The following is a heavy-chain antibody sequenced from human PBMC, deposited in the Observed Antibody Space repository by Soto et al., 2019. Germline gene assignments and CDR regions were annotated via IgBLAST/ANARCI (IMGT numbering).Heavy chain of an antibody. CDR3: ARDDGSGRDDL. D-gene: IGHD3-10*01. CDR2: IYYSGST. V-gene: IGHV4-59*01. Sequence: SETLSLTCTVSGGSISSYYWSWIRQPPGKGLEWIGYIYYSGSTNYNPSLKSLVTISVDTSKNQFSLKLSSVTAADTAVYYCARDDGSGRDDLWAQGTMVTVSS. J-gene: IGHJ3*01. CDR1: GGSISSYY.